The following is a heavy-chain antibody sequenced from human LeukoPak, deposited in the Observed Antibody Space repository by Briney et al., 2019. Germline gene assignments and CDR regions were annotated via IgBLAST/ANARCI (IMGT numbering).Heavy chain of an antibody. CDR1: GYTFTSYY. CDR2: INPNSGST. CDR3: ARGEVGSNFDY. Sequence: ASVKVSCKASGYTFTSYYIHWVRQAPGQGLEWMGIINPNSGSTSYAQKFQGRVTMTRDTSTDTVYMELSSLRSDDTAVFYCARGEVGSNFDYWGQGTLVTVSS. D-gene: IGHD3-10*01. V-gene: IGHV1-46*01. J-gene: IGHJ4*02.